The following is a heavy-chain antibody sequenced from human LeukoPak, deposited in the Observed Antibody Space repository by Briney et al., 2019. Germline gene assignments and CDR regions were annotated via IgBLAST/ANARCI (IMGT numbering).Heavy chain of an antibody. CDR1: GLTFSIYW. D-gene: IGHD1-26*01. J-gene: IGHJ4*02. Sequence: PGGSLRLSCAASGLTFSIYWMTWVRQAPGKGLEWVANIRQDGSEKYYVDSVRGRFTISRDNSKNTLYLQMNSLRAEDTAVYYCARDRDSGSYCDYWGQGTLVTVSS. V-gene: IGHV3-7*01. CDR2: IRQDGSEK. CDR3: ARDRDSGSYCDY.